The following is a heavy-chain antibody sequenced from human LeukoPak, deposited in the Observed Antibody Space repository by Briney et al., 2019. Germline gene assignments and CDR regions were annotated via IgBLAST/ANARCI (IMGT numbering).Heavy chain of an antibody. CDR2: IYHSGST. J-gene: IGHJ6*02. V-gene: IGHV4-4*02. CDR1: DGSISSSNW. D-gene: IGHD2-2*01. Sequence: SETLSLTCAVSDGSISSSNWWSWVRQPPGKGLEWIGEIYHSGSTNYSPSLKSRVTILIDKSKNQFSLKLSSATAADTAVYYCARDRCSGTDCDYYHYYGMDVWGQGTTVTVSS. CDR3: ARDRCSGTDCDYYHYYGMDV.